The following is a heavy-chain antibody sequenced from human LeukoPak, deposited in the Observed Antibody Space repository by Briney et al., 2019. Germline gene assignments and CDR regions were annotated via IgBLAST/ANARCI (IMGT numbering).Heavy chain of an antibody. D-gene: IGHD6-19*01. J-gene: IGHJ4*02. CDR2: IYYSGGT. V-gene: IGHV4-59*08. CDR3: ARRLAVTGRYYFDY. Sequence: ASETLSLTCTVSGGSISTYYWTWIRQSPGKGLEWIGFIYYSGGTKYNPSLESRVTISLDMSKNQFSLKLSSVTAADTAVYYCARRLAVTGRYYFDYWGQGTQVTVSS. CDR1: GGSISTYY.